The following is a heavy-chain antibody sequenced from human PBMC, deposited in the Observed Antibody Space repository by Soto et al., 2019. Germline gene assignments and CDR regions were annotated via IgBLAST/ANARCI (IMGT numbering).Heavy chain of an antibody. D-gene: IGHD3-16*01. CDR2: IYWDDDK. Sequence: QITLKESGPTLVRPTQTLTLTCTVSGFSLDTWGVGVGWIRQSPGKAPEWRALIYWDDDKRYSPSLKNRLTITKDTSKNQVVLTLTNMDPVDTVTYYCARALGSWGSYYFDHWGQGTLVTVSS. V-gene: IGHV2-5*02. CDR3: ARALGSWGSYYFDH. J-gene: IGHJ4*02. CDR1: GFSLDTWGVG.